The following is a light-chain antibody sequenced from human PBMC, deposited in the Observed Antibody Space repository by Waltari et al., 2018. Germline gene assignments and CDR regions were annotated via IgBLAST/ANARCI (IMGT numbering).Light chain of an antibody. Sequence: QSALTQPASLSGSPGQSITIFCTGTSSDVGGYNYVSWYQQHPGKAPTLIIYEVSNRPSGVSDRFSGSKSGDTASLTISGLQAEDESDYYCTSYTTGRTLSFGTGTTITVL. CDR1: SSDVGGYNY. CDR2: EVS. J-gene: IGLJ1*01. V-gene: IGLV2-14*01. CDR3: TSYTTGRTLS.